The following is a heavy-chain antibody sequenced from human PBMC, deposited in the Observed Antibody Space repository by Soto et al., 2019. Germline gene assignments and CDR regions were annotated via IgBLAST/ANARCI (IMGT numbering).Heavy chain of an antibody. CDR2: IYPGDSDT. D-gene: IGHD6-13*01. J-gene: IGHJ4*02. CDR3: ARMMAASGTEFDY. Sequence: PGESLKISCQASGYSFISSWIGWVRQMPGKGLEWMGIIYPGDSDTRYSPSFQGQVTISADKSTSTAYLQWSSLKASDTATYYCARMMAASGTEFDYWGQVSVATVSS. V-gene: IGHV5-51*01. CDR1: GYSFISSW.